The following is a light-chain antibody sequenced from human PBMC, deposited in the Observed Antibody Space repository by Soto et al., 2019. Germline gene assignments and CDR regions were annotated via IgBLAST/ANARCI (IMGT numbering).Light chain of an antibody. Sequence: EIVLTQSQATLSLSPGERATLACRASQSVYTYLAWYQQKPGQAPRLLIYDASKRATGIPARFSGSESGTDFTLTISSLEPDDFAVYYCQQRTNWPPTWTFGQGTKVEIK. CDR2: DAS. CDR3: QQRTNWPPTWT. CDR1: QSVYTY. J-gene: IGKJ1*01. V-gene: IGKV3-11*01.